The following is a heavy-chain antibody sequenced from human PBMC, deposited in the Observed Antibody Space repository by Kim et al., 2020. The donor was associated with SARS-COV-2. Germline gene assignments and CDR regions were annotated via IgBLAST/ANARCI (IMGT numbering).Heavy chain of an antibody. J-gene: IGHJ4*02. V-gene: IGHV3-23*01. CDR2: IDETGTDP. D-gene: IGHD5-18*01. Sequence: GESLRLSCAGSGFTFRTYAMSWVRQAPGKGLEWVSTIDETGTDPYYADSVKGRFTISRDNSKNTLHLQMHSLRADDTAVYYCAKRFSREYSYGTFDYWGQGTLVTVSS. CDR1: GFTFRTYA. CDR3: AKRFSREYSYGTFDY.